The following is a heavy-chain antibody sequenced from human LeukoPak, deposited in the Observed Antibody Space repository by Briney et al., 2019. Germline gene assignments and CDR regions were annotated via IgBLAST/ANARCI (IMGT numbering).Heavy chain of an antibody. CDR3: ARGDSGYDYGFDN. CDR1: GGTFSSHA. V-gene: IGHV1-69*05. CDR2: IIPIFGTT. Sequence: ASVKASCKASGGTFSSHAISWVRQAPGQGLEWVGGIIPIFGTTNYAQKFQGRVTITTDESTSTGYMELRSLRSDDTAVYYCARGDSGYDYGFDNWGQGTLVTVSS. J-gene: IGHJ4*02. D-gene: IGHD5-12*01.